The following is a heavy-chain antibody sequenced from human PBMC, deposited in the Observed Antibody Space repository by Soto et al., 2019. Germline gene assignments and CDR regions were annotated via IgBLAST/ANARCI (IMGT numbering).Heavy chain of an antibody. Sequence: GGSLRLSCAASGFTFDDYAMHWVRQAPGKGLEWVSGISWNSGSIGYADSVKGRFTISRDNAKNSLYLQMNSLRAEDTALYYCAKDMVTSSRYSNPVFDYWGQGTLVTVSS. CDR1: GFTFDDYA. CDR2: ISWNSGSI. D-gene: IGHD4-4*01. CDR3: AKDMVTSSRYSNPVFDY. V-gene: IGHV3-9*01. J-gene: IGHJ4*02.